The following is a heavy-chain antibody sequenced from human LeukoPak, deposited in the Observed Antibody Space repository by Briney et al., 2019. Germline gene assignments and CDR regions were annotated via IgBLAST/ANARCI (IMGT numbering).Heavy chain of an antibody. CDR1: NFIFGHYD. J-gene: IGHJ4*02. CDR3: AKDPSYYYDTSGYYYIDY. Sequence: QPGGSLRLSCAASNFIFGHYDMHWVRQAPGKGLEWVALVAYHGNDKYYSDSVQGRFAVSRDNSKNTLYLQMNSLRAEDTAVYYCAKDPSYYYDTSGYYYIDYWGQGTLVTVSS. CDR2: VAYHGNDK. D-gene: IGHD3-22*01. V-gene: IGHV3-30*18.